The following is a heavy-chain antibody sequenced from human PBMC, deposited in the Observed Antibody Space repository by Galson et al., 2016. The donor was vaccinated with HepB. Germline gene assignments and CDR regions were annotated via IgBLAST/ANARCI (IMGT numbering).Heavy chain of an antibody. CDR1: GFTISNYV. D-gene: IGHD3-22*01. V-gene: IGHV3-23*01. CDR2: ISTTGSTT. Sequence: SLRLSCAASGFTISNYVMTWVRQAPGMGLEWVSGISTTGSTTYYADSVKGRFTISRDNSKNTLYLQMHSLRVEDTAVYYCAKVRYDSSSYRSPYFDHWGQGILVTVSS. J-gene: IGHJ4*02. CDR3: AKVRYDSSSYRSPYFDH.